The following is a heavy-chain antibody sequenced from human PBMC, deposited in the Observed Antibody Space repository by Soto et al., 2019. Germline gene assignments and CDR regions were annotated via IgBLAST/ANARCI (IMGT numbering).Heavy chain of an antibody. Sequence: EVQLLESGGGSVPPGGSLRLSCAASGFTFSNYAMSWVRQAPGKGLEWVSAISASVGSTYYTDSVKGRFTISRDNSKNTLYLHMNSRRAEDTDVYHCAKGGQSYDYCGQGTLVTVSS. J-gene: IGHJ4*02. D-gene: IGHD3-10*01. CDR1: GFTFSNYA. CDR2: ISASVGST. CDR3: AKGGQSYDY. V-gene: IGHV3-23*01.